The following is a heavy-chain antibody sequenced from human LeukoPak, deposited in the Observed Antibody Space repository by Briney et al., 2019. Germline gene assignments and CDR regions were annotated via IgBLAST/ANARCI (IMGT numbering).Heavy chain of an antibody. D-gene: IGHD3-3*01. CDR1: GFTFSSYG. Sequence: GGSLRLSCAASGFTFSSYGMHWVRQAPGKGLEWVAVISYDGSNKYYADSVKGRFTISRDNSKNTLYLQMNSLRAEDTAVYHCAKDYDFWSGYQPLYFDYWGQGTLVTVSS. CDR2: ISYDGSNK. V-gene: IGHV3-30*18. CDR3: AKDYDFWSGYQPLYFDY. J-gene: IGHJ4*02.